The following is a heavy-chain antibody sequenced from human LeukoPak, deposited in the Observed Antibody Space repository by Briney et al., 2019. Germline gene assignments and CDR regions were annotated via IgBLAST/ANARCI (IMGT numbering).Heavy chain of an antibody. J-gene: IGHJ4*02. CDR2: FDPEDGET. Sequence: ASVKVSCKVSGYTLTELSMHWVRQAPGEGLEWMGGFDPEDGETIYAQKFQGRVTMTEDTSTDTAYMELSSLRSEDTAVYYCATAYDILTGLDYWGQGTLVTVSS. V-gene: IGHV1-24*01. D-gene: IGHD3-9*01. CDR1: GYTLTELS. CDR3: ATAYDILTGLDY.